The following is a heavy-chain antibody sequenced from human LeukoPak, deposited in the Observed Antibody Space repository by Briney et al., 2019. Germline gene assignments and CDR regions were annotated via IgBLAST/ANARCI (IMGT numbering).Heavy chain of an antibody. D-gene: IGHD4-17*01. V-gene: IGHV4-4*07. J-gene: IGHJ5*02. CDR2: IYTSGST. Sequence: SETLSLTCTVSGGSISSYYWSWIRQPAGKGLEWIARIYTSGSTNYNPSLKSRVTMSVDTSKNQFSLKLSSVTAADTAVYYCARQLDYGDYLLGFDPWGQGTLVTVSS. CDR1: GGSISSYY. CDR3: ARQLDYGDYLLGFDP.